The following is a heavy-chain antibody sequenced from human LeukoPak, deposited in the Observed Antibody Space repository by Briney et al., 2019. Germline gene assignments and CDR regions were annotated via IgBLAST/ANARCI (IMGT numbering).Heavy chain of an antibody. Sequence: GGSLTLSCAGSGFILSKYAMSCLRHARGEGAVGVSDIIASGGMTFYADSVKGRLTISRDDYKNSLYLDMNGLRGEDTAVYYCAKDPNGDYVGGFDMSGQGTMVTVSS. V-gene: IGHV3-23*01. J-gene: IGHJ3*02. D-gene: IGHD4-17*01. CDR1: GFILSKYA. CDR3: AKDPNGDYVGGFDM. CDR2: IIASGGMT.